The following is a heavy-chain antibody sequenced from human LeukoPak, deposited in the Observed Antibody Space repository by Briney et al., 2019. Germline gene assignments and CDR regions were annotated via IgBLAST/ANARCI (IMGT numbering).Heavy chain of an antibody. CDR2: INPNSGAT. CDR3: ARAVPYYYYDSSGYYYNWFDP. D-gene: IGHD3-22*01. CDR1: GYTFTGSY. Sequence: ASLKDSCKASGYTFTGSYMRCVRPAPGQGLEWMGWINPNSGATNYAQKFQGRVTMTRDTSISTAYMELSRLRSDDAAVYYCARAVPYYYYDSSGYYYNWFDPWGQGTLVTVSS. J-gene: IGHJ5*02. V-gene: IGHV1-2*02.